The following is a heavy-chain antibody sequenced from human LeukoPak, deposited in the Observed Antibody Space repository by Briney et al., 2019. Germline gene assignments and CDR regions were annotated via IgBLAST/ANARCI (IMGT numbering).Heavy chain of an antibody. J-gene: IGHJ3*02. Sequence: KPSETLSLTCTVSGGSISSYYWSWIRQPAGKGLEWIGRIYTSGSTSYNPSLKSRVTMSVDTSKNQFSLKLSSVTAADTAVYYCARGPNRITMMIGDAFDIWGQGTKVTISS. CDR1: GGSISSYY. V-gene: IGHV4-4*07. D-gene: IGHD3-22*01. CDR2: IYTSGST. CDR3: ARGPNRITMMIGDAFDI.